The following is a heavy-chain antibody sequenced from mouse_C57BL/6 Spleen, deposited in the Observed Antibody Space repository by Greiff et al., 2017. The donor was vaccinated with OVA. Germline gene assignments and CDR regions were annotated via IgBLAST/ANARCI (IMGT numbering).Heavy chain of an antibody. CDR1: GYTFTSYW. D-gene: IGHD1-1*01. J-gene: IGHJ3*01. Sequence: VKLQQPGAELVKPGASVKLSCKASGYTFTSYWMQWVKQRPGQGLEWIGEIDPSDSYTNYNQKFKGKATLTVDTSSSTAYMQLSSLTSEDSAVYYCARPHYYGSSPFAYWGQGTLVTVSA. V-gene: IGHV1-50*01. CDR3: ARPHYYGSSPFAY. CDR2: IDPSDSYT.